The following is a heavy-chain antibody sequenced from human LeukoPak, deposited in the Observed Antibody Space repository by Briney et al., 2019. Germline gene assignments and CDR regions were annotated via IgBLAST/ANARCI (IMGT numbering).Heavy chain of an antibody. D-gene: IGHD4-17*01. Sequence: GGSLRLSCAVSGFTFSSYSMNWVRQAPGKGPEWLSYISSSTRTIYYADSVKGRFTISRDNAKNSLYLQMNSLRAEDTAVYYCARDVYGDYGSDYWGQGTLVTVSS. CDR2: ISSSTRTI. V-gene: IGHV3-48*01. CDR3: ARDVYGDYGSDY. J-gene: IGHJ4*02. CDR1: GFTFSSYS.